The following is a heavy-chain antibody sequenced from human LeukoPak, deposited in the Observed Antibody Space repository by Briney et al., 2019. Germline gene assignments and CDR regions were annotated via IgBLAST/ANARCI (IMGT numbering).Heavy chain of an antibody. Sequence: SETLSLTCAGYGGSFSGYYWSWIRQPPGKGLEWIGEINHGGSTNYNPSLKSRVTISVDTSKNQFSLKLSSVTAADTAVYYCARGGRNIVVVVAATRFGMDVWGKGTTVTVSS. J-gene: IGHJ6*04. CDR1: GGSFSGYY. CDR2: INHGGST. D-gene: IGHD2-15*01. CDR3: ARGGRNIVVVVAATRFGMDV. V-gene: IGHV4-34*01.